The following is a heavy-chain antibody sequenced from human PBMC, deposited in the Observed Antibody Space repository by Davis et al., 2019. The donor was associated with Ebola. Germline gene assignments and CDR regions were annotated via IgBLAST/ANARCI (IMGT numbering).Heavy chain of an antibody. CDR2: INHSGST. CDR1: GGSFSGYY. CDR3: ARGSSSWLYYGMDV. D-gene: IGHD6-13*01. J-gene: IGHJ6*02. V-gene: IGHV4-34*01. Sequence: GSLRLSCAVYGGSFSGYYWSWIRQPPGKGLEWIGEINHSGSTNYHPSLKSRVTISVDTSKYQFSLKLSSVTAADTAVYYCARGSSSWLYYGMDVWGQGTTVTVSS.